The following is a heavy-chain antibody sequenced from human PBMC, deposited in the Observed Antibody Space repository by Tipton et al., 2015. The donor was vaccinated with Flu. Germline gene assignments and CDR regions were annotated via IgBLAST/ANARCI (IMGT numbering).Heavy chain of an antibody. CDR3: ARAGWLLPFDY. J-gene: IGHJ4*02. CDR2: IYYSGST. D-gene: IGHD3-22*01. CDR1: GGSISSGGYY. V-gene: IGHV4-31*03. Sequence: LRLSCTVSGGSISSGGYYWSWIRQHPGKGLEWIGYIYYSGSTYYNPSLKSRVTISVDTSKNQFFLKLSSVTAADTAVYYCARAGWLLPFDYWGQGTLVTVSS.